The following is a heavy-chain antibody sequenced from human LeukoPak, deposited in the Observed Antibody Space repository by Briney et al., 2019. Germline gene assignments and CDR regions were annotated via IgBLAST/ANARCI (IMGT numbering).Heavy chain of an antibody. CDR1: GGAFTSYY. CDR3: ARLLWPTGDAFEI. V-gene: IGHV4-59*08. D-gene: IGHD4-17*01. CDR2: LYYHVST. J-gene: IGHJ3*02. Sequence: SETLSLTCTVSGGAFTSYYWTWIRQPPGKGLEWIGYLYYHVSTNYNPSLKSRVTISVDTSKNQFSLKLSSVTAADTAVYYSARLLWPTGDAFEIWGQGTMVTVSS.